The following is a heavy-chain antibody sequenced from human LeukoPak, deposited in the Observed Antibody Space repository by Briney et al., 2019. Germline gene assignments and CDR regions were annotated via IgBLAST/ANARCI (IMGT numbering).Heavy chain of an antibody. CDR1: GFTFSSYG. CDR3: AKVRKLLWFGELFDAFDI. J-gene: IGHJ3*02. CDR2: IRYDGSNK. Sequence: PGGSLRLSCAASGFTFSSYGMHWVRQAPGKGLEWVAFIRYDGSNKYYADSVKGRFTISRDNSKNTLYLQMNSLRAEDTAVYYCAKVRKLLWFGELFDAFDIWGQGTMVTVSS. D-gene: IGHD3-10*01. V-gene: IGHV3-30*02.